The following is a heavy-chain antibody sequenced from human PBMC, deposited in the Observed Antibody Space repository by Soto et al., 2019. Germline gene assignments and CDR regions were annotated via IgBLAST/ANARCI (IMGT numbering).Heavy chain of an antibody. CDR1: GFTFSSYS. CDR2: ISSSSSYI. V-gene: IGHV3-21*01. Sequence: GGSLRLSCAASGFTFSSYSMNWVRQAPGKGLEWVSSISSSSSYIYYADSVKGRFTISRDNAKNSLYLQMNSLRAEDTAVCYCARDLVPSITIFGVVIHYGMDVWGQGTTVTVSS. D-gene: IGHD3-3*01. CDR3: ARDLVPSITIFGVVIHYGMDV. J-gene: IGHJ6*02.